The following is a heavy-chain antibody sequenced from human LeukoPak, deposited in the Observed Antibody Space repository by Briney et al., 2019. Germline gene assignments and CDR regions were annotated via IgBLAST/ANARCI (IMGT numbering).Heavy chain of an antibody. CDR3: ARRNKEFYGDHAPXXXYFDL. J-gene: IGHJ2*01. Sequence: PGGSLRLSCAASGFTVSSNYMTWVRQAPGKGLEWVSIISGGDTTYYADSVKGRFTISTDTSKNTLFLQMDSLRAEDTAVYYCARRNKEFYGDHAPXXXYFDLWGRGTLVTVSS. CDR1: GFTVSSNY. CDR2: ISGGDTT. D-gene: IGHD4-17*01. V-gene: IGHV3-66*04.